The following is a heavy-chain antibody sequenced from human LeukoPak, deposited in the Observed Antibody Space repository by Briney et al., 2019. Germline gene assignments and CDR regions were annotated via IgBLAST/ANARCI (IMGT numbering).Heavy chain of an antibody. CDR3: ARDEYLWVVIQLGLFDY. CDR2: ILSDGSNK. J-gene: IGHJ4*02. Sequence: PGGSLRLSCAASGFTFSSCAMHWVRQAPGKGLEWVAVILSDGSNKYYADSVKGRFTISRDNSKNTLYLQMNSLRAEDTAVYYCARDEYLWVVIQLGLFDYWGQGTLVTVSS. CDR1: GFTFSSCA. V-gene: IGHV3-33*01. D-gene: IGHD2-2*01.